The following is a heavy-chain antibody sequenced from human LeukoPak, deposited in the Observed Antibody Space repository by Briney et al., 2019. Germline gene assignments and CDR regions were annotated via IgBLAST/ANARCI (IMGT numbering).Heavy chain of an antibody. CDR3: ASGPWELDF. D-gene: IGHD1-26*01. CDR2: ISGSGGSI. V-gene: IGHV3-48*03. CDR1: GFTFRSYE. Sequence: GGSLRLSCAASGFTFRSYEMNWVRQAPGKGLEWVSKISGSGGSIYYADSVEGRFTISRDNAKNSLFLQMNSLRAEDTALYYCASGPWELDFWGQGTLVIVSS. J-gene: IGHJ4*02.